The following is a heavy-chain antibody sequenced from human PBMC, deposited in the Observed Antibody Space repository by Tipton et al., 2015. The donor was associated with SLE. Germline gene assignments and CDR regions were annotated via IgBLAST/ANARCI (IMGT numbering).Heavy chain of an antibody. D-gene: IGHD5-24*01. V-gene: IGHV4-59*01. Sequence: TLSLTCTVSGGSISSYNWSWIRKPQGTGLEWIGNIYYSGSTNYNPSLKSRVTISVDTSKNQFSLKLSSVTAADTAVYYCARDRPGDGYNWAWFDPWGQGTLVTVSS. J-gene: IGHJ5*02. CDR2: IYYSGST. CDR1: GGSISSYN. CDR3: ARDRPGDGYNWAWFDP.